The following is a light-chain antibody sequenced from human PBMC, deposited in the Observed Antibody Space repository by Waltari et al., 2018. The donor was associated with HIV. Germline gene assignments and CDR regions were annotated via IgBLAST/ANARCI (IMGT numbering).Light chain of an antibody. J-gene: IGKJ4*01. V-gene: IGKV4-1*01. CDR1: RTVFYTSDNPNY. Sequence: DIVMTQSPDSLAVSLGERATINCTSSRTVFYTSDNPNYLAWYLQRPGQSPKVLFFWASTRASGVPARCSGSGSGTDFSLTLSSLQAEDVGIYYCQQYYTVPPTFGGGTKVEI. CDR2: WAS. CDR3: QQYYTVPPT.